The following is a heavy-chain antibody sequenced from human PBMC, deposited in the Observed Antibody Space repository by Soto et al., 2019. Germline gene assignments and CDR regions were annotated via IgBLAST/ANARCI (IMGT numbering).Heavy chain of an antibody. CDR3: ARVPGYPYYYYGMDV. CDR1: GFTFSSYS. J-gene: IGHJ6*02. D-gene: IGHD3-9*01. CDR2: ISSSSSTI. V-gene: IGHV3-48*02. Sequence: PGGSLRLSCAASGFTFSSYSMNWVRQAPGKGLEWVSYISSSSSTIYYADSVKGRFTISRDNAKNSLYLQMNSLRDEDTAVYYCARVPGYPYYYYGMDVWGQGTTVTVSS.